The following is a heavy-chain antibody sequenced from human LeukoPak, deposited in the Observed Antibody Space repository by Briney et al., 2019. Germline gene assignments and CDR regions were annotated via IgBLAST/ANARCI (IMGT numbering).Heavy chain of an antibody. Sequence: GQSLRLSCTTSGFAFDDFAMSWVRQPAGKGLEWVGFIRRRAYGGAAEYAASVKGRFIISRDDSKGIAYLQMNSLKTEDTAVYYCSRNDLVDFDYWGQGSRVIGSP. J-gene: IGHJ4*02. V-gene: IGHV3-49*04. CDR2: IRRRAYGGAA. CDR1: GFAFDDFA. D-gene: IGHD1-1*01. CDR3: SRNDLVDFDY.